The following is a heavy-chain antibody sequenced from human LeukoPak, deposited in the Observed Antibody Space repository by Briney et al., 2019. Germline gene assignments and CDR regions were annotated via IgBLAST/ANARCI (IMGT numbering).Heavy chain of an antibody. CDR2: ISGSGSPI. J-gene: IGHJ4*02. CDR1: GFTFSDYA. CDR3: AARPDSNRGPYDY. Sequence: GGSLRLSCAASGFTFSDYAMNWVRQAPGKGLEWVSYISGSGSPIFYADSVKGRFYISRDNSKNTLYLQMNSLGAEDTAVYYCAARPDSNRGPYDYWGQGTLVTVSS. D-gene: IGHD1/OR15-1a*01. V-gene: IGHV3-48*01.